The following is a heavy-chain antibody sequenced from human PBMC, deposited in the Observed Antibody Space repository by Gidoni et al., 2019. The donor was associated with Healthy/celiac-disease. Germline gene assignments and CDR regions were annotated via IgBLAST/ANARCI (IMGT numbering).Heavy chain of an antibody. CDR2: FDPEDGET. Sequence: RMAPGKGLEWKGGFDPEDGETIYAQKFQGRVTMTEDTSTDTAYMELSSLRSEDTAVYYCATGYYDILTGYYSPPRGWFDPWGQGTLVTVSS. CDR3: ATGYYDILTGYYSPPRGWFDP. V-gene: IGHV1-24*01. J-gene: IGHJ5*02. D-gene: IGHD3-9*01.